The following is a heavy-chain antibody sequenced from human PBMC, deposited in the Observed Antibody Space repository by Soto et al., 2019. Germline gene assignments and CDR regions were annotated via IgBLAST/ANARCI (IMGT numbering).Heavy chain of an antibody. J-gene: IGHJ4*02. CDR1: GGSISSTNW. CDR2: IYHSGST. CDR3: ARDFGYGGYGDY. V-gene: IGHV4-4*02. D-gene: IGHD5-12*01. Sequence: SETLSLTCAVSGGSISSTNWWSWVRQPPGKGLEWIGEIYHSGSTNYNPSLKSRVTISVDKSKNQFSLKLSSVTAADTAVYYCARDFGYGGYGDYWGQGTLVTVSS.